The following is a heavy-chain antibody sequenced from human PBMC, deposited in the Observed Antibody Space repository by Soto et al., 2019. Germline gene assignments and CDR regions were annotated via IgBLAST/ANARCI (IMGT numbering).Heavy chain of an antibody. CDR1: GGTFSSYA. D-gene: IGHD3-3*01. CDR2: IIPIFGTA. V-gene: IGHV1-69*01. Sequence: QVQLVQSGAEVKKPGSSVKVSCKASGGTFSSYAISWVRQAPGQGLEWMGGIIPIFGTANYAQKFQGRVTITADESTSNAYMELSSLRSEDTAVYYCARGRGYYDFWSGYYTGAYFDYWGQGTLVTVSS. CDR3: ARGRGYYDFWSGYYTGAYFDY. J-gene: IGHJ4*02.